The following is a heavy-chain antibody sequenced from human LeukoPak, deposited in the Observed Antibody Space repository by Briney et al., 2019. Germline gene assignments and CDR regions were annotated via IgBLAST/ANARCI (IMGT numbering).Heavy chain of an antibody. CDR2: ISGRDGGT. V-gene: IGHV3-23*01. CDR3: AKAGSIRFDY. J-gene: IGHJ4*02. CDR1: GFTVSSNY. Sequence: GGSLRLSCAASGFTVSSNYMSWVRQAPGKGLEWVSGISGRDGGTYYADSVKGRFTISRDNSKNTLYLQMNSLGAEDTAIYYCAKAGSIRFDYWGQGTLVTVSS. D-gene: IGHD1-26*01.